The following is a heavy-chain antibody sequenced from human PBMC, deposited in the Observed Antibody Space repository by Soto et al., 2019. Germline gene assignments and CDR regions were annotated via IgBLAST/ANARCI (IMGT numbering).Heavy chain of an antibody. CDR1: GFTFSSYA. CDR2: ISGSGGST. V-gene: IGHV3-23*01. Sequence: GGSLILSCAASGFTFSSYAMSWVRQAPGKGLEWVSAISGSGGSTYYADSVKGRFTISRGNSKNTLYLQMNSLRAEDTAVYYCAKVQGDIVVVPAAIGYLSYYGMDVWGQGTTVTVSS. J-gene: IGHJ6*02. CDR3: AKVQGDIVVVPAAIGYLSYYGMDV. D-gene: IGHD2-2*02.